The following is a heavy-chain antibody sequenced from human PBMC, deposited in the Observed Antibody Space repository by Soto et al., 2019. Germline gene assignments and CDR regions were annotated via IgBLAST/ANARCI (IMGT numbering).Heavy chain of an antibody. CDR2: IDPSDSYT. V-gene: IGHV5-10-1*01. D-gene: IGHD1-1*01. CDR1: GYSFTSYW. J-gene: IGHJ6*02. CDR3: ARQGNWNYAYGMDV. Sequence: PGESLKISCKGSGYSFTSYWISWVRQMPGRGLEWMGRIDPSDSYTNYSPSFQGHVTISADKSISTAYLQWSSLKASDTAMYYCARQGNWNYAYGMDVWGQGTTVTVSS.